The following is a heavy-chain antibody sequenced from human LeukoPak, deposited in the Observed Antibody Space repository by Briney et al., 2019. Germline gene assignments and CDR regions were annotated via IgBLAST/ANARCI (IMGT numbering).Heavy chain of an antibody. V-gene: IGHV1-69*02. J-gene: IGHJ4*02. D-gene: IGHD1-26*01. CDR2: IIPILGIA. CDR1: GGTFSSYT. Sequence: SVKVSCKASGGTFSSYTISWVRQAPGQGLEWMGRIIPILGIASYAQKFQGRVTITADKSTSTAYMELSSLRSEDTAVYYCASQVGATTQHDYWGQGTLVTVSS. CDR3: ASQVGATTQHDY.